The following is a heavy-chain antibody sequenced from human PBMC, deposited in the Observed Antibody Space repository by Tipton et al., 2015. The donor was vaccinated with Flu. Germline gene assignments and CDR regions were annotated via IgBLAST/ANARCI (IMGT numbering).Heavy chain of an antibody. D-gene: IGHD3-10*01. V-gene: IGHV4-59*12. CDR2: IYYSGST. J-gene: IGHJ4*02. Sequence: TLSLTCTVSGGSISSYYWSWIRQPPGKGLEWIGYIYYSGSTNYNPSLKSRVTISVDTSKNQFSLKLSSVTAADTAVYYCARGRRLLWFGESAQRGVYFDYWGQGTLVTVSS. CDR1: GGSISSYY. CDR3: ARGRRLLWFGESAQRGVYFDY.